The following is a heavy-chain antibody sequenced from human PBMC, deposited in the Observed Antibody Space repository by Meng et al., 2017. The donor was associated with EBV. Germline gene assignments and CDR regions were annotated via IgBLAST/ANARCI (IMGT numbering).Heavy chain of an antibody. V-gene: IGHV4-39*07. D-gene: IGHD2-21*02. CDR2: NYYSWST. J-gene: IGHJ4*02. CDR3: AIEARGRWGLDY. CDR1: GGSIGSSKFC. Sequence: RQLQFSGRVLEKAAEPLTGTCTVSGGSIGSSKFCWGCTRQPPVKGLEGIRSNYYSWSTYYTPSLKSRVTISVDTSKNHFSLRLSSVPAAVTAVYYCAIEARGRWGLDYWGQGTLVTVSS.